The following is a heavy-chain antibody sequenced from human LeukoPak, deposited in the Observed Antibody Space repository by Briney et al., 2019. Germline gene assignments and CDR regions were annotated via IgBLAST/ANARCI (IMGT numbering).Heavy chain of an antibody. CDR2: IYAGDSDT. Sequence: GESLQISCKGSGYTFTNYYIGWVRQVPGKGREGMGIIYAGDSDTRYSPSFQVQVTISTHKSISTAYLQWSSLKASDTAMYYCARRREVPGAIFPLDIWGQGTMVTVSS. D-gene: IGHD2-2*01. CDR3: ARRREVPGAIFPLDI. J-gene: IGHJ3*02. CDR1: GYTFTNYY. V-gene: IGHV5-51*01.